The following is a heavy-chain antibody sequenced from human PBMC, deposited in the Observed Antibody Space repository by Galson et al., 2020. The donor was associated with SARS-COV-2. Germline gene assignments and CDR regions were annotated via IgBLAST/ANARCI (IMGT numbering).Heavy chain of an antibody. D-gene: IGHD2-15*01. J-gene: IGHJ4*02. Sequence: GGSLRLSCAASGFTFDDYAMNWVRQAPGKGLEWVSGISWNSDTIGYADSVKGRFTISRDNAKNSLYLQMNRLRAEDTALYYCVKDMSFCRGGSGWVDWGQGTLVTVSS. V-gene: IGHV3-9*01. CDR1: GFTFDDYA. CDR2: ISWNSDTI. CDR3: VKDMSFCRGGSGWVD.